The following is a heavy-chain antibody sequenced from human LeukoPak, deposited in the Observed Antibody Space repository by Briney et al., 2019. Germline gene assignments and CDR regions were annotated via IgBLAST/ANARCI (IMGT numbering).Heavy chain of an antibody. D-gene: IGHD2-21*02. Sequence: SETLSLTCTVSGGSINNYYWSWIRPPPGKGLEGIGYMHYSGSTNYNPSLKSRVTTSVDTSKNQFSLRLSSVTAADTAVYYCARRVTSNWFDPWGQGTLVTVSS. J-gene: IGHJ5*02. CDR3: ARRVTSNWFDP. CDR1: GGSINNYY. CDR2: MHYSGST. V-gene: IGHV4-59*08.